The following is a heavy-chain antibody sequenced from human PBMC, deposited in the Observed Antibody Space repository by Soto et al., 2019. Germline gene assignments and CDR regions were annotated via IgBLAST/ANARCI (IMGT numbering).Heavy chain of an antibody. J-gene: IGHJ4*02. V-gene: IGHV4-31*03. Sequence: KPSETLSLTCTVSGGSISSGGYYWSWIRQHPGKGLEWIGYIYYSGSTYYNPSLKSRVTISVDTSKNQFSLKLSSVTAADTAVYYCASKLARRGYSYGVDYWGQGTLVTVSS. CDR3: ASKLARRGYSYGVDY. D-gene: IGHD5-18*01. CDR2: IYYSGST. CDR1: GGSISSGGYY.